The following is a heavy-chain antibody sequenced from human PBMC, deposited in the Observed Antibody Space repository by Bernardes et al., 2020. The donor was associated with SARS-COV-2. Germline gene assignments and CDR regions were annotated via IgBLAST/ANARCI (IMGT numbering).Heavy chain of an antibody. Sequence: GGSPRLSCAASGFTFSSYEMNWVRQAPGKGLEWVSYISSSGSTIYYADSVKGRFTISRDNAKNSLYLQMNSLRAEDTAVYYCAAFSPPFSILAIGDYWGQGTLVTVSS. CDR3: AAFSPPFSILAIGDY. V-gene: IGHV3-48*03. CDR1: GFTFSSYE. J-gene: IGHJ4*02. D-gene: IGHD3-10*01. CDR2: ISSSGSTI.